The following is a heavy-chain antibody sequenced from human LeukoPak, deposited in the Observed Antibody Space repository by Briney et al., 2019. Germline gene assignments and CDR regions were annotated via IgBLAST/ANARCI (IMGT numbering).Heavy chain of an antibody. CDR1: GGTFSSYA. CDR2: IIPILGIA. V-gene: IGHV1-69*04. D-gene: IGHD6-13*01. CDR3: ATVIAAADFDY. J-gene: IGHJ4*02. Sequence: GASVKVSCKASGGTFSSYAISWVRQATGQGLEWMGRIIPILGIANYAQKFQGRVTITADNSTSTSYMELSSLRSEDTAVYYCATVIAAADFDYWGQGTLVTVSS.